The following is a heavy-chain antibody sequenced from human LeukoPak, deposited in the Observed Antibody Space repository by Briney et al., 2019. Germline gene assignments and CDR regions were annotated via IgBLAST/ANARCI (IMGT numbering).Heavy chain of an antibody. Sequence: SETLSLTCGVYGGSLSGYFWSWIRQPPGKGLEWIGEINHAATTNYNPSLKSRVTISLDTSRNQFSLKLNSVTAADTAVYYCAKSNGYGLVDIWGQGTMVTVSS. V-gene: IGHV4-34*01. CDR1: GGSLSGYF. J-gene: IGHJ3*02. D-gene: IGHD3-10*01. CDR3: AKSNGYGLVDI. CDR2: INHAATT.